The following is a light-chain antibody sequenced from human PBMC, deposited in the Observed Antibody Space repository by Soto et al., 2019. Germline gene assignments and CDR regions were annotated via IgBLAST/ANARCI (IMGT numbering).Light chain of an antibody. CDR1: SGDVGGYDY. CDR3: SSHTSGSTRV. CDR2: EVT. J-gene: IGLJ1*01. V-gene: IGLV2-14*01. Sequence: QSVLTQPASVSGSPGQSIAISCTGTSGDVGGYDYVSWYQQHPDKAPKLMIYEVTKRPSWVSNRFSGSKSGNTASLTFSGLQPEDEADYYCSSHTSGSTRVFGSGTKVTVL.